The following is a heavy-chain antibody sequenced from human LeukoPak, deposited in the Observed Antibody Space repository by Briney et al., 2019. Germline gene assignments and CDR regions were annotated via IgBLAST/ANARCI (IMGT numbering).Heavy chain of an antibody. CDR2: INHSGST. J-gene: IGHJ3*02. D-gene: IGHD3-22*01. V-gene: IGHV4-34*01. CDR1: GGSFSGYY. CDR3: AKSNGYGLIDI. Sequence: SETLSLTCAVYGGSFSGYYWSWIRQPPGKGLEWIGEINHSGSTNYNPSLKSRVTISVDTSRNQFSLKLNSVTAADTAVYYCAKSNGYGLIDIWGQGAMVTVSS.